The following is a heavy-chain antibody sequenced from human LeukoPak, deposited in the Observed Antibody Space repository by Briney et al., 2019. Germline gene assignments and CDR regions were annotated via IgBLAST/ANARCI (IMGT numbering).Heavy chain of an antibody. CDR1: EFTFSNYA. CDR2: ISSGGGDT. V-gene: IGHV3-23*01. J-gene: IGHJ6*02. CDR3: AKAEGATLYYYGVDV. Sequence: GGSLRLSCVASEFTFSNYAMNWVRQAPGKGLEWVSTISSGGGDTYIADSVKGRFAISRDNSKYTLYLQMNRLRADDTAVYYCAKAEGATLYYYGVDVWGQGTTVTVSS.